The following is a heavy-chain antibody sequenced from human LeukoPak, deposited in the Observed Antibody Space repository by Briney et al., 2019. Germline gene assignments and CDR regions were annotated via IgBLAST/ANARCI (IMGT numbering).Heavy chain of an antibody. D-gene: IGHD3-22*01. CDR3: ARLNYYDSSGYKSGGYYFDY. Sequence: GESLKISCKGSGYSFTSYWIGWVRQMPGKGLEWMGIIYPGDSDTRYSPSFQGQVTISADKSISTAYLQWSSLKASDTAMYYCARLNYYDSSGYKSGGYYFDYWGQGTLVTVSS. CDR2: IYPGDSDT. V-gene: IGHV5-51*01. CDR1: GYSFTSYW. J-gene: IGHJ4*02.